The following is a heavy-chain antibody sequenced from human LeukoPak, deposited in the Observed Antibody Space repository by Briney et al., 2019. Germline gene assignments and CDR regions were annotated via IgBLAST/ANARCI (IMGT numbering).Heavy chain of an antibody. CDR3: AKDRDGIPFDY. CDR2: IWYDGNNK. V-gene: IGHV3-30*02. Sequence: GGSLRLSCAASGFTFSNYGMHWVRQAPGKGLEWVAVIWYDGNNKYYADSVKGRFTISRDNSKNTLYLQMNSLRAEDTAVYYCAKDRDGIPFDYWGQGTLVTVSS. CDR1: GFTFSNYG. J-gene: IGHJ4*02. D-gene: IGHD1-14*01.